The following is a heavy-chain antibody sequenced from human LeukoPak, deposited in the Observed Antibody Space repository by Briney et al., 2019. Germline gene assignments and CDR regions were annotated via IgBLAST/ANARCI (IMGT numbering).Heavy chain of an antibody. Sequence: GGSLRLSXGASGLTFSTYSMNWVRQAPGKGMEWVSYISSDSGARYYADSVKGRFTIFRDNAKNSLYLQMNSLRAEDTAVYYCARATQPGFDPWGQGTLVTVSS. CDR1: GLTFSTYS. CDR3: ARATQPGFDP. CDR2: ISSDSGAR. J-gene: IGHJ5*02. D-gene: IGHD2-15*01. V-gene: IGHV3-48*01.